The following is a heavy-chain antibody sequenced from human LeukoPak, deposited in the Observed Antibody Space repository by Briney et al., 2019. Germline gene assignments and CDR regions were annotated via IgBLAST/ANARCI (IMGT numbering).Heavy chain of an antibody. D-gene: IGHD6-25*01. J-gene: IGHJ4*01. CDR3: ARRSKSSAIWYYFDY. CDR1: GFSFSSYG. Sequence: GGSLRLSCAASGFSFSSYGINWVRQAPGKGLEWVSGISGSGDITYYADSVKGRFTISRDNSRNTLYLQMNSLRAEDTAVYYCARRSKSSAIWYYFDYWGQGTLVTISS. CDR2: ISGSGDIT. V-gene: IGHV3-23*01.